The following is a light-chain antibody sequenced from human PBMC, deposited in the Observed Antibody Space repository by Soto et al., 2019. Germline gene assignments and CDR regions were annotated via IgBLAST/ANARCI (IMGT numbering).Light chain of an antibody. Sequence: QTVVTQSPSASASLGASVNLTCTLSSGHSNYAIAWHQQQPEKGPRYLMKLNSDGSHSKGDGIPDRFSGSSSGAERYLTISSLQSEDEADYYCQTWDTGIWVFGGGTKLTVL. CDR1: SGHSNYA. J-gene: IGLJ3*02. CDR3: QTWDTGIWV. V-gene: IGLV4-69*01. CDR2: LNSDGSH.